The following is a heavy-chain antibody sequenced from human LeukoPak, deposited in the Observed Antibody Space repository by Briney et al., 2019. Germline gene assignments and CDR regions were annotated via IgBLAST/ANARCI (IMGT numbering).Heavy chain of an antibody. D-gene: IGHD3-3*01. J-gene: IGHJ5*02. V-gene: IGHV1-69*05. Sequence: GAPVKVSCKASGGTFSSYAISWVRQAPGQGLEWMGRIIPIFGTANYAQKFQGRVTITTYEYTSTAYMELSSLRSEDTAVYYCARDHRDFWSGPNWFDPWGQGTLVTVSS. CDR2: IIPIFGTA. CDR3: ARDHRDFWSGPNWFDP. CDR1: GGTFSSYA.